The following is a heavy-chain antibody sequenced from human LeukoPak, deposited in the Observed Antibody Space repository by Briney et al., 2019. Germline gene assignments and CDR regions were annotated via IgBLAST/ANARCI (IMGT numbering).Heavy chain of an antibody. CDR1: GFTVSSNY. D-gene: IGHD6-19*01. CDR2: IYRGGST. V-gene: IGHV3-66*02. J-gene: IGHJ5*02. Sequence: GGSLRLSCAVSGFTVSSNYMSWVRQAPGKGLGWVSVIYRGGSTYYADSVKGRFTIARDNSKNTLYLQMHSLRAEDTAVYYCAKAGIAVAGTGRGMGQFDPWGQGTLVTVSS. CDR3: AKAGIAVAGTGRGMGQFDP.